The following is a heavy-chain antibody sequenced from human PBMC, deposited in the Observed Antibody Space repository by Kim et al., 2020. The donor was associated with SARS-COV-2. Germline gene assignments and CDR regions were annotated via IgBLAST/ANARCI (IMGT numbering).Heavy chain of an antibody. J-gene: IGHJ6*02. CDR3: ARCLGYCSGGSCYPGPYYYYGMDV. CDR1: GGSISSSSYY. CDR2: IYYSGST. V-gene: IGHV4-39*01. Sequence: SETLSLTCTVSGGSISSSSYYWGWIRQPPGKGLEWIGSIYYSGSTYYNPSLKSRVTISVDTSKNQFSLKLSSVTAADTAVYYCARCLGYCSGGSCYPGPYYYYGMDVWGQGTTVTVSS. D-gene: IGHD2-15*01.